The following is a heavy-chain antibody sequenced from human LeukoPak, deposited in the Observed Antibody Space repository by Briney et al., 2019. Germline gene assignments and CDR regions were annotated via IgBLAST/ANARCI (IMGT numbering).Heavy chain of an antibody. Sequence: SETLSLTCTVSGGSIGIYYWSWIRQPPGKGLEWIGEINHSGSTNYNPSLKSRVTISVDTSKNQFSLKLSSVTAADTAVYYCARAYYDFWSGSYGMDVWGQGTTVTVSS. CDR2: INHSGST. V-gene: IGHV4-34*01. D-gene: IGHD3-3*01. CDR3: ARAYYDFWSGSYGMDV. J-gene: IGHJ6*02. CDR1: GGSIGIYY.